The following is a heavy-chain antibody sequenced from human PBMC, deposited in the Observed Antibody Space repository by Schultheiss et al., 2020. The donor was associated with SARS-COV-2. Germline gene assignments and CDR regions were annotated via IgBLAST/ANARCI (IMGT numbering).Heavy chain of an antibody. CDR1: GFTFSSYE. CDR2: ISSSGSTI. D-gene: IGHD2-2*02. Sequence: GESLKISCAASGFTFSSYEMNWVRQAPGKGLEWVSYISSSGSTIYYADSVKGRFTISRDNAKNTLYLQMNSLRAEDTAVYYCARTGYCSSTSCYIGYWGQGTLVTVSS. CDR3: ARTGYCSSTSCYIGY. V-gene: IGHV3-48*03. J-gene: IGHJ4*02.